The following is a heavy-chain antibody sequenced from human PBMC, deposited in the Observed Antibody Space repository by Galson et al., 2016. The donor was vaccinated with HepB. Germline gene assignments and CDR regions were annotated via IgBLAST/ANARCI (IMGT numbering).Heavy chain of an antibody. CDR2: MYHRGSA. V-gene: IGHV4-4*02. CDR1: GGSVNTSNW. J-gene: IGHJ3*02. Sequence: SETLSLTCAVSGGSVNTSNWWSWLRQYPEKGLEWIADMYHRGSANYNGALESRVTISVDKYKNEVSLNLRSVTAADTAVYYCARHPNVWGRRHWVGFDIWGQGTVVTVSS. CDR3: ARHPNVWGRRHWVGFDI. D-gene: IGHD3-16*01.